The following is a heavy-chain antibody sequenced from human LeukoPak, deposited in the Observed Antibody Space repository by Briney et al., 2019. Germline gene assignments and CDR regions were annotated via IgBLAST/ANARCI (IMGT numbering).Heavy chain of an antibody. V-gene: IGHV4-34*01. J-gene: IGHJ4*02. D-gene: IGHD3-10*01. CDR1: GGSFSGYY. CDR2: IYPSGNS. Sequence: SETLSLTCAVYGGSFSGYYWGWVRQPPGKGLDWIGSIYPSGNSYYNPSLKSRVTISIHTSKNQFSLKLSSVTAADTAVYYCARIDGSGRSPPFNYWGQGTLVTVSS. CDR3: ARIDGSGRSPPFNY.